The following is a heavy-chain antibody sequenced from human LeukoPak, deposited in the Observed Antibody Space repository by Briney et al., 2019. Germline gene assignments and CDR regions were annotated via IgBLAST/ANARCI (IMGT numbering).Heavy chain of an antibody. D-gene: IGHD1-14*01. CDR1: GGSISSGGYY. J-gene: IGHJ4*02. Sequence: SETLSLTCTVSGGSISSGGYYWSWIRQHPGKGLEWIGYIYYSGSTYYNPSLKSRVTISVDTSKNQFSLKLSSVTAADTAVYYCARVAVFGSLYYFDYWGQGTLVTVSS. V-gene: IGHV4-31*03. CDR3: ARVAVFGSLYYFDY. CDR2: IYYSGST.